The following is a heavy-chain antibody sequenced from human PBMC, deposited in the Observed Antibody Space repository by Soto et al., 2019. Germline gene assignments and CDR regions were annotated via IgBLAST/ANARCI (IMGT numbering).Heavy chain of an antibody. CDR3: ARQGYCISTSCRNYYYYGMDV. Sequence: GESLKISCKGSGYSFTSYWIGWVRQMPGKGLEWMGIIYPGDSDTRYSPSFQGQVTIPADKSISTAYLQWSSLKASDTAMYYCARQGYCISTSCRNYYYYGMDVWGQGTTVTVSS. J-gene: IGHJ6*02. V-gene: IGHV5-51*01. CDR1: GYSFTSYW. CDR2: IYPGDSDT. D-gene: IGHD2-2*01.